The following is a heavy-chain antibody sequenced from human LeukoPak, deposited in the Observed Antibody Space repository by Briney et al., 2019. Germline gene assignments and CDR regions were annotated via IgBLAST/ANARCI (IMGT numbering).Heavy chain of an antibody. Sequence: GGSLRISCTASGFAFSTYWMFWVRQAPGKGLVWVSQINPEGASTTYGDPAKGRFTASRDNAKNALHLQMNSLRVDDTAVYYCARGTAITAGIDFWGQGTLVTVSS. J-gene: IGHJ4*02. CDR3: ARGTAITAGIDF. V-gene: IGHV3-74*01. D-gene: IGHD6-19*01. CDR2: INPEGAST. CDR1: GFAFSTYW.